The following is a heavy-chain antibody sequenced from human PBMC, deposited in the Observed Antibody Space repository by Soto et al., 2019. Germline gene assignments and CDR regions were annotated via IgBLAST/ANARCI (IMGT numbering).Heavy chain of an antibody. CDR3: ARARAPRGLGPQPPDY. CDR1: GGTFSSYT. J-gene: IGHJ4*02. CDR2: IIPILGIA. V-gene: IGHV1-69*02. D-gene: IGHD3-10*01. Sequence: SVKVSCKASGGTFSSYTISWVRQAPGQGLEWMGRIIPILGIANYAQKFQGRVTITADKSTSTAYMELSSLRSEDTAVSYCARARAPRGLGPQPPDYWGQGTLVTVSS.